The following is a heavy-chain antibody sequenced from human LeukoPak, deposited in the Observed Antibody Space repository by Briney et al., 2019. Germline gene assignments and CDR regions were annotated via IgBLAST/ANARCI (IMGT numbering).Heavy chain of an antibody. J-gene: IGHJ5*02. CDR3: ARGGGDYVGWFDP. CDR2: ADTTGNT. D-gene: IGHD4-17*01. CDR1: TAGSITGYH. Sequence: PSQTLSVTCSVSTAGSITGYHWNWIRQSAGEGLEWIGRADTTGNTKYNPSLKSRIIISVDTSNKQFSLKLTSVTAADTAVYYCARGGGDYVGWFDPWGQGTLVILSS. V-gene: IGHV4-4*07.